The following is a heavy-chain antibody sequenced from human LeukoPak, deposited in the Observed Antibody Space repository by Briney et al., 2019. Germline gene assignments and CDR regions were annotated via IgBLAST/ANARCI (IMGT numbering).Heavy chain of an antibody. D-gene: IGHD6-13*01. CDR1: GYTLTELS. V-gene: IGHV1-24*01. CDR3: ATGSSSPDAFDI. CDR2: FDPEDGET. Sequence: GASVKVSCKVSGYTLTELSMHWVRQAPGKGLEWMGGFDPEDGETIYAQKFQGRVTMTEDTSTDTAYMELSSLRSEGTAVYYCATGSSSPDAFDIWGQGTMVTVSS. J-gene: IGHJ3*02.